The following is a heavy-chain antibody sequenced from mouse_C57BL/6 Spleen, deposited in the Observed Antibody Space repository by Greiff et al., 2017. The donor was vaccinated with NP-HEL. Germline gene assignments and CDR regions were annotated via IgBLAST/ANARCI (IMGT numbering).Heavy chain of an antibody. Sequence: VQLQQSGAELVRPGASVTLSCKASGYTFTDYEMHWVKQTPVHGLEWIGAIDPETGGTAYNQKFKGKAILTADKSSSTAYMELRSLTSEDSAVYYCTAYYSNGDAYWGQGTLVTVSA. V-gene: IGHV1-15*01. CDR3: TAYYSNGDAY. CDR1: GYTFTDYE. J-gene: IGHJ3*01. CDR2: IDPETGGT. D-gene: IGHD2-5*01.